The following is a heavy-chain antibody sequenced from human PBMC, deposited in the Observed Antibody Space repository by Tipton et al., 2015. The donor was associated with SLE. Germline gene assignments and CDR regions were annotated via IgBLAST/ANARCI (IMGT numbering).Heavy chain of an antibody. Sequence: GSLRLSCAASGYTFNSYAMSWVRQAPGKGLEWVALIYAGGDTHYADSVKGRFTVSRDNSKDLLFLQMSSLRAEDTAVYYCTKATLGDIGITVFGVSNHFDYWGQGTLVTVSS. CDR3: TKATLGDIGITVFGVSNHFDY. D-gene: IGHD3-3*01. V-gene: IGHV3-23*03. CDR2: IYAGGDT. J-gene: IGHJ4*02. CDR1: GYTFNSYA.